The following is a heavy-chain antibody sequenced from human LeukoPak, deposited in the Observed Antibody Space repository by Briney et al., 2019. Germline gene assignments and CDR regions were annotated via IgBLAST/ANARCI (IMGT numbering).Heavy chain of an antibody. V-gene: IGHV3-30*04. CDR3: ARPLEKFTIFNFDY. J-gene: IGHJ4*02. CDR1: GFTFSSYA. CDR2: ISYDGSNK. D-gene: IGHD3-9*01. Sequence: PGGSLRLSCAASGFTFSSYAMHWVRQAPGKGLEWVAVISYDGSNKYYADSVKGRFTISRDNSKNTLYLQMNSLRAEDTAVYYCARPLEKFTIFNFDYWGQGTLVTVSS.